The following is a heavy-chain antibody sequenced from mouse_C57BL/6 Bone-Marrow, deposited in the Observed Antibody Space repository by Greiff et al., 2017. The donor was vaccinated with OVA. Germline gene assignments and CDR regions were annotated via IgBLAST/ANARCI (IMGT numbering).Heavy chain of an antibody. CDR3: ASQGRYFDV. V-gene: IGHV1-4*01. Sequence: VQVVESGAELARPGASVKMSCKASGYTFTSYTMHWVKQRPGQGLEWIGYINPSSGYTKYNQKFKDKATLTADKSSSTAYMQLSSLTSEDSAVYYCASQGRYFDVWGTGTTVTVSS. CDR1: GYTFTSYT. J-gene: IGHJ1*03. CDR2: INPSSGYT.